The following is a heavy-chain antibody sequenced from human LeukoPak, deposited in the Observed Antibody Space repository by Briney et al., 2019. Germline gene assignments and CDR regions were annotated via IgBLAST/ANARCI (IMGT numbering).Heavy chain of an antibody. Sequence: SGTLSLTCGVSGGSISGTNWWSWVRQPPGQGLEWIGEISLRGLTNYNPSLRSRLTMSLDESKNQVSLNLTSVTAADTAVYYCARDGVENSSWYPLDSWGPGTLVTVSS. D-gene: IGHD6-13*01. CDR2: ISLRGLT. J-gene: IGHJ4*02. V-gene: IGHV4-4*02. CDR1: GGSISGTNW. CDR3: ARDGVENSSWYPLDS.